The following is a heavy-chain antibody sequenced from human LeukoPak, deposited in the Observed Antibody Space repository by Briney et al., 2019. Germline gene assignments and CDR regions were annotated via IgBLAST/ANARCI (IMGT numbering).Heavy chain of an antibody. CDR2: IYTSGST. D-gene: IGHD3-22*01. V-gene: IGHV4-4*07. J-gene: IGHJ4*02. CDR1: GDSISNYF. Sequence: PSETLSLTCTVSGDSISNYFWSWIRQPAGKELEGIGRIYTSGSTDYNPSLKSRVTMAVDTSKNQFSLKVWSVTAADTAVYYCARESKSYDGSGFYHDSWGQGTLVTVSS. CDR3: ARESKSYDGSGFYHDS.